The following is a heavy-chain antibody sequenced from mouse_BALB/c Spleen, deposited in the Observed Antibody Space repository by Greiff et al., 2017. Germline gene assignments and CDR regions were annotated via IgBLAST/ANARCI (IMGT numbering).Heavy chain of an antibody. CDR1: GDSITSGY. J-gene: IGHJ4*01. CDR2: ISYSGST. CDR3: ARSYYRYDGGYAMDY. V-gene: IGHV3-8*02. Sequence: VQLQQSGPSLVKPSQTLSLTCSVTGDSITSGYWNWIRKFPGNKLEYMGYISYSGSTYYNPSLKSRISITRDTSKNQYYLQLNSVTTEDTATYYCARSYYRYDGGYAMDYWGQGTSVTVSS. D-gene: IGHD2-14*01.